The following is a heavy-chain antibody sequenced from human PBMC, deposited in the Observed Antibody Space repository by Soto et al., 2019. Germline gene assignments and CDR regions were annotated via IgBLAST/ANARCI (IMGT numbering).Heavy chain of an antibody. CDR2: IYYSGST. J-gene: IGHJ5*02. D-gene: IGHD3-9*01. CDR1: GGSISSSSYY. V-gene: IGHV4-39*01. Sequence: SETLSLTCTFSGGSISSSSYYWGWIRQPPGKGLEWIGSIYYSGSTYYNPSLKSRVTISVDTSKNQFSLKLSSVTAADTAVYYCARLIRNYDILTGYSNWFDPWGQGTLVTVS. CDR3: ARLIRNYDILTGYSNWFDP.